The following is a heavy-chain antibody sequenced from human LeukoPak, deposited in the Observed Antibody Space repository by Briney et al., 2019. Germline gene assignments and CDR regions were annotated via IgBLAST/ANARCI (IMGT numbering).Heavy chain of an antibody. CDR3: ARSYIAARRRFDY. Sequence: SETLSLTCAVYGGSFSGYYWSWIRQPPGKGLEWIGEINHSGSTNYNPSLKSRVTISVDTSKSQLSLKLSSVTAADTAVYYCARSYIAARRRFDYWGQGTLVTVSS. D-gene: IGHD6-6*01. V-gene: IGHV4-34*01. CDR1: GGSFSGYY. CDR2: INHSGST. J-gene: IGHJ4*02.